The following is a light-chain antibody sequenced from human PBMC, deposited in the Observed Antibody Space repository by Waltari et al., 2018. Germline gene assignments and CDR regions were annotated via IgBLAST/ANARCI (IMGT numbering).Light chain of an antibody. CDR2: GAS. Sequence: EIVLTQSPGALSLSPGERATLSCRASQSVSSRHLAWYQQKPGQAPRLLISGASSRATCIPDRFSGSGSVTDFTLTISRLEPEDFAVYYCQHYVRSPRFTFGPGTKVDMK. V-gene: IGKV3-20*01. J-gene: IGKJ3*01. CDR3: QHYVRSPRFT. CDR1: QSVSSRH.